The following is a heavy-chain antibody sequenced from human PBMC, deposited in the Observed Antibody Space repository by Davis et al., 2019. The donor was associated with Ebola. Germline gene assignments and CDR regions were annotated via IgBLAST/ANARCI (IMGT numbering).Heavy chain of an antibody. D-gene: IGHD1-14*01. CDR2: INTDGGST. CDR3: ARLIRFPGIGTDV. V-gene: IGHV3-74*01. Sequence: SLKISCAASGFTFSSHWMHWVRQTPGQGLVWVSRINTDGGSTSYADSVKGRFTVSRDNAKNTLFLQMNSLRAEDTAVYYCARLIRFPGIGTDVWGQGTTVNVSS. CDR1: GFTFSSHW. J-gene: IGHJ6*02.